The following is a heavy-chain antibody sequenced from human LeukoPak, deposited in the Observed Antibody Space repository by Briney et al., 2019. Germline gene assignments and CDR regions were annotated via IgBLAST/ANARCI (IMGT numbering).Heavy chain of an antibody. J-gene: IGHJ4*02. CDR1: GGSISSSSYY. V-gene: IGHV4-39*07. D-gene: IGHD3-16*01. CDR2: IYYSGST. CDR3: ARDWGATGAYYFDY. Sequence: SETLSLTCTVSGGSISSSSYYWGWIRQPPGKGLEWIGSIYYSGSTYYNPSLKSRVTISVGTSKNQFSLKLSSVTAADTAVYYCARDWGATGAYYFDYWGQGTLVTVSS.